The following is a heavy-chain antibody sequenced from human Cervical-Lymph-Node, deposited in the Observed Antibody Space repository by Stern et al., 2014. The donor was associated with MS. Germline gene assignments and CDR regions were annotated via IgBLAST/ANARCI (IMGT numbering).Heavy chain of an antibody. V-gene: IGHV4-39*01. J-gene: IGHJ3*02. CDR1: GGSISSSSYY. CDR2: IYYRGSP. D-gene: IGHD2-15*01. Sequence: QVQLVESGPGLVKPSETLSLTCTVSGGSISSSSYYWGWIRQPPGKGLEWIGSIYYRGSPEYTLSLKSRVTISVDTPKNQFSLKLSSGPAADTAVYYCARHRCSGGSCYLDAFDIWGQGTMVTVSS. CDR3: ARHRCSGGSCYLDAFDI.